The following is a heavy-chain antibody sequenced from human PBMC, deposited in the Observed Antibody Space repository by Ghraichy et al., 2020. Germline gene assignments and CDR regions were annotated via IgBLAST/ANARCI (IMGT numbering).Heavy chain of an antibody. CDR1: GFTFSGYA. J-gene: IGHJ4*02. D-gene: IGHD6-19*01. CDR3: ARDRWDTSGWYTDY. CDR2: VSTSGST. Sequence: AGSLRLSCAASGFTFSGYAMSWVRQAPGRGLEWVSAVSTSGSTYFADSVRGRFTISRDHSKNTLYLQMNSLTADDTAIYYCARDRWDTSGWYTDYWGQGTLVTVSS. V-gene: IGHV3-23*01.